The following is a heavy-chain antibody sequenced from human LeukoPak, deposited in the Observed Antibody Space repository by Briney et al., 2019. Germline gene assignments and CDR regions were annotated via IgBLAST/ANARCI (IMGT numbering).Heavy chain of an antibody. CDR2: MRPNGHTT. J-gene: IGHJ4*02. Sequence: GGSLRLSCAASGFTFSNAWMSWIRQAPGKGLERISYMRPNGHTTYYADSLKGRISVSWDNARNSLYLQLSSLTAADTAFYYCARSGYGDFDFWGQGALVTVSS. D-gene: IGHD2-15*01. V-gene: IGHV3-11*01. CDR3: ARSGYGDFDF. CDR1: GFTFSNAW.